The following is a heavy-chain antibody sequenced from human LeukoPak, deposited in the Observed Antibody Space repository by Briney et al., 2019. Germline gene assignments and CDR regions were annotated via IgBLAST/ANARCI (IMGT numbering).Heavy chain of an antibody. Sequence: GGSLRLSCAASVFTFSSYGVHWVRQAPGKGLGGAAFIWYDGSNTYYADSVKGRFTISRDNSKNTLYLQMNSLRAEDTAVYYCAKDRSQLVPNYFDYWGQGTLVTVSS. D-gene: IGHD6-13*01. V-gene: IGHV3-30*02. CDR3: AKDRSQLVPNYFDY. CDR1: VFTFSSYG. CDR2: IWYDGSNT. J-gene: IGHJ4*02.